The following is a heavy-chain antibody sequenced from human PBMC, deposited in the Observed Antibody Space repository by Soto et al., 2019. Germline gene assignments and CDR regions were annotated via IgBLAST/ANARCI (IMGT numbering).Heavy chain of an antibody. D-gene: IGHD4-17*01. J-gene: IGHJ2*01. CDR2: IIPALGTT. V-gene: IGHV1-69*08. Sequence: QDQLVQSGAEVKKPGSSVKVSCKAFGGPFSSHTFSWVRQAPGQGLEWMGRIIPALGTTTYAQKIQGRVTITADESVTTVYMELNSLRTEDTAVYYCARPDFGAYWDFELWCRGTLVTVSS. CDR3: ARPDFGAYWDFEL. CDR1: GGPFSSHT.